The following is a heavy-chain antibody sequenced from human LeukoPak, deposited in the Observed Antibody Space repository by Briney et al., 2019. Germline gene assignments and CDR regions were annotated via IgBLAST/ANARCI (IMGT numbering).Heavy chain of an antibody. CDR1: GSTFSSYG. V-gene: IGHV3-30*02. CDR2: IRYDVINK. CDR3: ASAIQGN. Sequence: GGSLRLSCAASGSTFSSYGMHWVRQAPGKGLEWVAFIRYDVINKYYADSVKGRFTISRDNSKNTLYLQMNSLRAEDTAVYYCASAIQGNWGQGTLVTVSS. J-gene: IGHJ4*02.